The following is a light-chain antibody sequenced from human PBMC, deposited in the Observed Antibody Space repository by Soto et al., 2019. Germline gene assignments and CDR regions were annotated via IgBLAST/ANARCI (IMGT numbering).Light chain of an antibody. V-gene: IGLV2-8*01. CDR3: TSYAGSNIGV. Sequence: QSALTQPPSASGSPGQSVTIPCTGTSSDVGAYNYVSWYQQYPGKAPKLMIYEVSKRPSGVPDRFSGSKSGKTASLTVSGLQPEDEADYYCTSYAGSNIGVFGGGTKLTVL. CDR2: EVS. CDR1: SSDVGAYNY. J-gene: IGLJ3*02.